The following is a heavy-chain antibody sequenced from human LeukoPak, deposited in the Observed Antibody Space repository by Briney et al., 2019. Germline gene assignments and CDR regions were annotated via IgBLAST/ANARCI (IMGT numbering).Heavy chain of an antibody. CDR1: GFTFSSYS. CDR3: ARLIGGAAAGTVEGFFDY. D-gene: IGHD6-13*01. CDR2: ISSSSSYI. J-gene: IGHJ4*02. V-gene: IGHV3-21*01. Sequence: GGSLRLSCAASGFTFSSYSMNWVRQAPGKGLEWVSSISSSSSYIYYADSVKGRFTISRDNAKNSLYLQVNSLRAEDTAVYYCARLIGGAAAGTVEGFFDYWGQGTLVTVSS.